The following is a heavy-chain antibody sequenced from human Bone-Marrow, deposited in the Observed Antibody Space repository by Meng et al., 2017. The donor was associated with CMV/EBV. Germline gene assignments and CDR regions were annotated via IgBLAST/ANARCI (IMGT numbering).Heavy chain of an antibody. Sequence: ASVKVSCKASGYTFTGYYMHWVRQAPGQGLEWMGWVSSYNSNIKYAPKFRGRVTMTTDTSTSTAYMELRSLRSDDTAVYYCARGPVLDIVVVPAAIDYYGMDVWGQGTTVTVSS. CDR1: GYTFTGYY. J-gene: IGHJ6*02. D-gene: IGHD2-2*02. CDR3: ARGPVLDIVVVPAAIDYYGMDV. V-gene: IGHV1-18*04. CDR2: VSSYNSNI.